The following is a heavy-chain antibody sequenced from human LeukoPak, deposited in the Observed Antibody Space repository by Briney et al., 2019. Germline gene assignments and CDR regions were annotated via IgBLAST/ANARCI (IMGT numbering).Heavy chain of an antibody. CDR1: GYTFTGYY. CDR2: INPNSGGT. V-gene: IGHV1-2*02. D-gene: IGHD6-13*01. Sequence: GASVKVSCKASGYTFTGYYMHWVRQAPGQGLEWMGWINPNSGGTNYAQKFQGRVTMTRDTSISTAYMELSRLRSDDTAVYYCAREPYSSSWSCFDYWGQGTLVTVSS. CDR3: AREPYSSSWSCFDY. J-gene: IGHJ4*02.